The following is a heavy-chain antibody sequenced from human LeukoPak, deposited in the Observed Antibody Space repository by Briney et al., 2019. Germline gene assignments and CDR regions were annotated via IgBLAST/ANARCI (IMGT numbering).Heavy chain of an antibody. J-gene: IGHJ6*03. V-gene: IGHV4-59*01. CDR3: ARDSPYYYGSGSATYYMDV. Sequence: PSETLSLTCTVSGGSISSYYWSWIRQPPGKGLEWIGYIYYSGSTNYNPSLKSRVTISVDTSKNRFSLKLSSVTAADTAVYYCARDSPYYYGSGSATYYMDVWGKGTTVTISS. CDR2: IYYSGST. D-gene: IGHD3-10*01. CDR1: GGSISSYY.